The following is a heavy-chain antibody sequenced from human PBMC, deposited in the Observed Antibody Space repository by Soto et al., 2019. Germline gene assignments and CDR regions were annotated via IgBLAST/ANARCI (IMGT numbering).Heavy chain of an antibody. CDR1: GFTFSSYG. V-gene: IGHV3-33*01. CDR2: IWYDGSNK. D-gene: IGHD6-13*01. J-gene: IGHJ3*02. CDR3: ARDRRSSWYLGGDAFDI. Sequence: QVQLVESGGGVVQPGRSLRLSCAASGFTFSSYGMHWVRQAPGKGLEWVAVIWYDGSNKYYADSVKGRFTISRDNSKNTLYLQMNSLRAEDTAVYYCARDRRSSWYLGGDAFDIWGQGTMVTVSS.